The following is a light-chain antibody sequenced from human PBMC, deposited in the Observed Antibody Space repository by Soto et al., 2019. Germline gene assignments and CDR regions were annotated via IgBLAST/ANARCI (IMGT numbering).Light chain of an antibody. Sequence: QSVLTQPPSVSAAPGQKVTISCSGSSSNIGGNSVSWYQQLPGTAPKLLIYDDNKRPSGIPDRFSGSKSGNTASLTISGLQAEDEADYYCISYTGSSTSYVFGSGTKVTVL. V-gene: IGLV1-51*01. J-gene: IGLJ1*01. CDR3: ISYTGSSTSYV. CDR2: DDN. CDR1: SSNIGGNS.